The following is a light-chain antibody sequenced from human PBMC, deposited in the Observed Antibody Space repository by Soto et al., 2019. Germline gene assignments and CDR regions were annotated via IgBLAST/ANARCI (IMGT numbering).Light chain of an antibody. V-gene: IGKV3-20*01. J-gene: IGKJ4*01. CDR2: DAS. CDR1: RSVGNDY. Sequence: EIVLTQSPGTLSLSPGERATLSRRASRSVGNDYLAWYQQRPGQAPNLLIYDASSRATGIPDRFTGSGSGTDFTLTITRLEPKDSAMYYCQQYAYSPLNFGGGTKVEI. CDR3: QQYAYSPLN.